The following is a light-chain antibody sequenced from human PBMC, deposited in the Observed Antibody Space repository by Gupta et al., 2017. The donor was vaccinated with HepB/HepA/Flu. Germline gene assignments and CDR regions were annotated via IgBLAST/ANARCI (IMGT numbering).Light chain of an antibody. Sequence: SYVLTQPPSVSVAPGKTARITCGGDNIGNYVVHWYLQRPGQAPVLVVFDDGDRPSGIPERFSGSNSGNTATLTIXRXEAGDEXDYYCQVWHTTSDHYVSGPGTQVTVL. V-gene: IGLV3-21*03. CDR2: DDG. CDR3: QVWHTTSDHYV. CDR1: NIGNYV. J-gene: IGLJ1*01.